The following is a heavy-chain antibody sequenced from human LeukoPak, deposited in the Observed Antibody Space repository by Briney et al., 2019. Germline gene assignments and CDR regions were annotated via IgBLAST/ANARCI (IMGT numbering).Heavy chain of an antibody. Sequence: SETLSLTCAVSGGSISSSNWWSWVRQPPGKGLGWIGEIYHSGSTNYNPSLKSRVTISVDKSKNQFSLKLSSVTAADTAVYYCARVPQSITIFGVAARKAYFDYWGQGTLVTVSS. V-gene: IGHV4-4*02. CDR2: IYHSGST. J-gene: IGHJ4*02. CDR3: ARVPQSITIFGVAARKAYFDY. D-gene: IGHD3-3*01. CDR1: GGSISSSNW.